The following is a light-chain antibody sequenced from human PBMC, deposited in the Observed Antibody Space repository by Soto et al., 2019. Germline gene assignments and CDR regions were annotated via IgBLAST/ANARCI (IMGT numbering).Light chain of an antibody. V-gene: IGKV1-39*01. CDR3: QQSYNSPPIT. Sequence: DIHRAQPPSSLSASVGYRVTITCRAGQNIFSSLNWYQQKPGKAPKLLIYASSSLQSGVPSRFSGSGSGTDFTLTITSLQPEDFATYYCQQSYNSPPITFGQGTRLEIK. CDR2: ASS. CDR1: QNIFSS. J-gene: IGKJ5*01.